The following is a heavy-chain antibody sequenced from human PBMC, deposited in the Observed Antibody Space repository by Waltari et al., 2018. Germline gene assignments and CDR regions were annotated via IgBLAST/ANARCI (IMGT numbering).Heavy chain of an antibody. D-gene: IGHD2-15*01. Sequence: QVQLQESGPGLVKPSETLSLTCTVSGGSISSYYWSWIRQSPGKGLEWIGYIYHSGSTNYNPSLKSRVTISVDTSKNQFSLKLSSVTAADTAVYYCARGVVVAAPASNYYMDVWGKGTTVTISS. CDR2: IYHSGST. CDR1: GGSISSYY. V-gene: IGHV4-59*12. CDR3: ARGVVVAAPASNYYMDV. J-gene: IGHJ6*03.